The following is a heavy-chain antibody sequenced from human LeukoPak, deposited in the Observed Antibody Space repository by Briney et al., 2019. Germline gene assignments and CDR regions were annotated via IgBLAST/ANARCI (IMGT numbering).Heavy chain of an antibody. CDR1: GGTFSIYA. J-gene: IGHJ6*02. CDR3: AREAAAGDYYYYGMDV. Sequence: EASVKVSCTASGGTFSIYAISWVRQAPGQGLEWMGGIIPIFGTANYAQKFQGRVTITADESTSTAYMELSSLRSEDTAVYYCAREAAAGDYYYYGMDVWGQGTTVTVSS. CDR2: IIPIFGTA. D-gene: IGHD6-25*01. V-gene: IGHV1-69*13.